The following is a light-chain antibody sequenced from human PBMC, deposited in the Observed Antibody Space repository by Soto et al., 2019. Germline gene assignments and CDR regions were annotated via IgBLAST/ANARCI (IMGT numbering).Light chain of an antibody. CDR2: DVS. V-gene: IGLV2-11*01. CDR1: RSDVGGYNY. J-gene: IGLJ3*02. CDR3: CSYAGSYTWV. Sequence: QSALTQPRSVSGSPGQSVTISCTGTRSDVGGYNYVSWYQQHPGKAPKLMIYDVSKRPSGVPDRFSGSKSGNTASLTISGLQAEDEADYYCCSYAGSYTWVFGGRTKVTVL.